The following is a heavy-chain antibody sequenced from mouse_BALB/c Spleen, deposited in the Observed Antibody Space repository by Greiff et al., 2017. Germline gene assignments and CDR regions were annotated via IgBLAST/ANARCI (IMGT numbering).Heavy chain of an antibody. CDR2: ISYSGST. CDR3: ARTGLYYFDY. Sequence: EVQLEQSGPGLVKPSQSLSLTCTVTGYSITSDYAWNWIRQFPGNKLEWMGYISYSGSTSYNPSLKSRISITRDTSKNQFFLQLNSVTTEDTATYYCARTGLYYFDYGGQGTTLTVSS. J-gene: IGHJ2*01. CDR1: GYSITSDYA. D-gene: IGHD4-1*01. V-gene: IGHV3-2*02.